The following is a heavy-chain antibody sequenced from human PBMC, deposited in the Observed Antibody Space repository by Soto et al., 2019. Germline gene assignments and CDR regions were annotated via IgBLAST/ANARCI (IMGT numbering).Heavy chain of an antibody. J-gene: IGHJ4*02. CDR2: ISGGGSNT. CDR3: AKDSNKYSSSLRGSCFDY. Sequence: EVQLLESGGGLVQRGGSLRLSCAASGFPFSSYGMSWVRQAPGKGLAWVSGISGGGSNTFYADSVKGRFTISIDNSKNTLLLKMNSLGADDTAVYYCAKDSNKYSSSLRGSCFDYWGQGMGVTVSS. D-gene: IGHD2-15*01. CDR1: GFPFSSYG. V-gene: IGHV3-23*01.